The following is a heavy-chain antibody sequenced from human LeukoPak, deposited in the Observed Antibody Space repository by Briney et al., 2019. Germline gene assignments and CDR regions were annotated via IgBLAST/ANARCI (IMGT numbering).Heavy chain of an antibody. V-gene: IGHV4-34*01. Sequence: SETLSLTCAVYGGSFSGYYWSWLRQPPGKGLEWIGEINHSGSTNYNPSLKSRVTISVDTSKNQFSLKLSSVTAADTAVYYCASSYGSGSYYKRTRFDYWGQGTLVTVSS. CDR2: INHSGST. CDR1: GGSFSGYY. CDR3: ASSYGSGSYYKRTRFDY. J-gene: IGHJ4*02. D-gene: IGHD3-10*01.